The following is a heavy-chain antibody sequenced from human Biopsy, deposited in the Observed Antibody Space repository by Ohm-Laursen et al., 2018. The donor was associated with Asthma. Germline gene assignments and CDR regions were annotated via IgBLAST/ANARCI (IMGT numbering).Heavy chain of an antibody. D-gene: IGHD4-17*01. Sequence: SSVKVSCKASGGMFGNYAISWVRQAPGPGLEWMGGISPIFGSSNYAQRFQGRVTITADIFTRTVYMELSGLRSEDSAVYYCAREVSTVDYGYYYFAMDVWGQGTTVTVSS. V-gene: IGHV1-69*06. CDR2: ISPIFGSS. CDR1: GGMFGNYA. CDR3: AREVSTVDYGYYYFAMDV. J-gene: IGHJ6*02.